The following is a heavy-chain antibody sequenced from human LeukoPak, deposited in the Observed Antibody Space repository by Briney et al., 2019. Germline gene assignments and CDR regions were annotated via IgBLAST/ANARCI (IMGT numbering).Heavy chain of an antibody. V-gene: IGHV3-9*01. J-gene: IGHJ3*02. CDR1: GFTFDDYA. D-gene: IGHD1-26*01. CDR2: ISWNSGSI. Sequence: GGSLRLSCAASGFTFDDYAMHWVRQAPGKGLEWVSGISWNSGSIGYADSVKGRFTISRDNAKNSLYLQMNSLRAEDTALYYCAKVHSGSYLVSYDAFDIXXXGXMVTV. CDR3: AKVHSGSYLVSYDAFDI.